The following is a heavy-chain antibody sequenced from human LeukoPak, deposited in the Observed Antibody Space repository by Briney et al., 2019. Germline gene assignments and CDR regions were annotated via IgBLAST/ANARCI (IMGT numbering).Heavy chain of an antibody. CDR3: VRDRFYGGYIGSRGAFDV. D-gene: IGHD5-12*01. V-gene: IGHV1-69*13. CDR1: GGTFSSYA. Sequence: SVKVSCKASGGTFSSYAISWVRQAPGQGLEWMGGIIPIFGTANYAQKFQGRVTIAADESTSTAYMELSSLRVEDTAVFYCVRDRFYGGYIGSRGAFDVWGRGTMVTVSS. J-gene: IGHJ3*01. CDR2: IIPIFGTA.